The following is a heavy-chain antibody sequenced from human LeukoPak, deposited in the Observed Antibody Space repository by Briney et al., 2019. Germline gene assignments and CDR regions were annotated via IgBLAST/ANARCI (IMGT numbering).Heavy chain of an antibody. Sequence: GWSLRLSCAASGFTFSSYAMHWVRQAPGKGLEWVVVISYDGSNKYYADSVKGRFTISRDNSKNTLYLQMNSLRAEDTAVYYCARDSGIRGDYWGQGTLVTVSS. CDR1: GFTFSSYA. J-gene: IGHJ4*02. CDR3: ARDSGIRGDY. V-gene: IGHV3-30*01. D-gene: IGHD3-10*01. CDR2: ISYDGSNK.